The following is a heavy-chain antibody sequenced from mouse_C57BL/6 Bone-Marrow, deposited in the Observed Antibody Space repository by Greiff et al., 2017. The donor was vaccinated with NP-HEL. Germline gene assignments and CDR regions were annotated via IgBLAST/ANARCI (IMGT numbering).Heavy chain of an antibody. CDR2: IYPRSGNT. D-gene: IGHD2-3*01. J-gene: IGHJ3*01. V-gene: IGHV1-81*01. Sequence: VQLQQSGAELARPGASVKLSCKASGYTFTSYGISWVKQRTGQGLEWIGEIYPRSGNTYYNEKFKGKATLTADKSSSTADMELRSLTSEDSAVYFCAICGYYGFAYWGQGTLVTVSA. CDR3: AICGYYGFAY. CDR1: GYTFTSYG.